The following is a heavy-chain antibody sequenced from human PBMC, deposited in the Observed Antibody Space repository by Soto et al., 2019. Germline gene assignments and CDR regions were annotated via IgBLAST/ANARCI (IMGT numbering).Heavy chain of an antibody. J-gene: IGHJ4*02. D-gene: IGHD5-12*01. Sequence: ASVKVSCKVSGYTLTELSMHWVRQAPGKGLEWMGGFDPEDGETIYAQKFQGRVTMTEDTSTDTAYMELSSLRSEDTAVYYCATDLFHSKWLRLEPFDYWGQGALVTVSS. CDR3: ATDLFHSKWLRLEPFDY. CDR2: FDPEDGET. V-gene: IGHV1-24*01. CDR1: GYTLTELS.